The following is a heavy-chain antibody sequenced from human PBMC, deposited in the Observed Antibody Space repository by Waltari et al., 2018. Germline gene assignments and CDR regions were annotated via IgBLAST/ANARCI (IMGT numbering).Heavy chain of an antibody. CDR2: IYHSGST. Sequence: QVQLQESGPGLVKPSETLSLTCAVSGYSISSGYYWGWIRQPPGKGLEWIGSIYHSGSTYYSPSLKIRVTISVDTSKNQFSLKLSSVTAADTAVYYCARDGLRGGNGAFDYWGQGTLVTVSS. V-gene: IGHV4-38-2*02. D-gene: IGHD2-15*01. CDR3: ARDGLRGGNGAFDY. J-gene: IGHJ4*02. CDR1: GYSISSGYY.